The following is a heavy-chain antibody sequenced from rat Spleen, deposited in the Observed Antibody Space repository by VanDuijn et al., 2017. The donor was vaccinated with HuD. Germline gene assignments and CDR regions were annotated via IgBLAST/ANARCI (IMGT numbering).Heavy chain of an antibody. J-gene: IGHJ1*01. CDR3: ARAGYLRDWYFDF. D-gene: IGHD2-2*01. Sequence: EVQLVESGGGLVQPGRSMKVTCAASGFTFSSFPMTWVRQAPTKGLEWVATISTSGGSTYYRDSVKGRFTISRDNAKSTLYLEMDSLRSEDTATYYCARAGYLRDWYFDFWGPGTMVTVSS. V-gene: IGHV5-46*01. CDR2: ISTSGGST. CDR1: GFTFSSFP.